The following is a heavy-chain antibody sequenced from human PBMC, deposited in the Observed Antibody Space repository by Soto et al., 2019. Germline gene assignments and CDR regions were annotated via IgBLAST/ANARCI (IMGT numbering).Heavy chain of an antibody. V-gene: IGHV3-9*01. CDR1: RFRFDDYG. D-gene: IGHD2-15*01. Sequence: EVQMVESGGGLVQPGRSLRLSCAASRFRFDDYGMHWVRQVPGKGLVWVSGISYYSGSIGYADSVKGRFTISRDNAKNSLYLQMNSMRAEDTALYYCARSMGGTANGMDVWGQGSTVTVSS. J-gene: IGHJ6*02. CDR3: ARSMGGTANGMDV. CDR2: ISYYSGSI.